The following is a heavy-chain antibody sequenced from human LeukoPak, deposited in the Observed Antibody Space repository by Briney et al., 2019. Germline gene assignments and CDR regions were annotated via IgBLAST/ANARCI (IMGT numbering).Heavy chain of an antibody. J-gene: IGHJ4*02. Sequence: GESLKISCKGSGYSFTSYWIGWVRQMPGKGLEWMGIIYPGDSDTRYSPSFQGQVTILADKSISTAYLQWSSLKASDTAMYYCARLGSSSGWVLYYFDYWGQGTLVTVSS. CDR1: GYSFTSYW. D-gene: IGHD6-6*01. V-gene: IGHV5-51*01. CDR2: IYPGDSDT. CDR3: ARLGSSSGWVLYYFDY.